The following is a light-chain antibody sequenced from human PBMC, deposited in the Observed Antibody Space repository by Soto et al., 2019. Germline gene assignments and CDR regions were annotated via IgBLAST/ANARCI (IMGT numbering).Light chain of an antibody. J-gene: IGLJ2*01. CDR1: SSNIGSNY. Sequence: QSVLTQPPSASGTPGQRVTISCSGSSSNIGSNYVYWYQQLPGTAPKLLIYRNNQRPSGVHDRFSGYKSGTSASLAISGLRSEDEADYYCAAWDDSLSGRVVFGGGTKLTVL. CDR3: AAWDDSLSGRVV. V-gene: IGLV1-47*01. CDR2: RNN.